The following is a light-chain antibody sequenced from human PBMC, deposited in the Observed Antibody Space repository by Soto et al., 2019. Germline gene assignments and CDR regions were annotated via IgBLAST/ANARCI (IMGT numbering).Light chain of an antibody. CDR2: LGS. Sequence: DIVMTQSPLSLPVTPGEPASISCRSSQSLLHSNGYNYLDWYLQKPGQSPQLLIYLGSNRASGVTDRFSVSGSGTDFTLKISRVEAEDVGVAYCMQALQTPPTFGQGTKLEIK. J-gene: IGKJ2*01. CDR3: MQALQTPPT. CDR1: QSLLHSNGYNY. V-gene: IGKV2-28*01.